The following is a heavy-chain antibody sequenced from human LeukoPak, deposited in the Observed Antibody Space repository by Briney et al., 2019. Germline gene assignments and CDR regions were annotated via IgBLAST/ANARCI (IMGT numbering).Heavy chain of an antibody. Sequence: GGSLRLSCAASGFSFSTYGMHWVRQAPGKGLEXXXXISHDGKVKYYADSAKGRFTVSRDNSKNTLYLQMNSLRAEDTAVYYCAKEDLTYRSGWYWACWGQGTLVTVSS. CDR3: AKEDLTYRSGWYWAC. D-gene: IGHD6-19*01. J-gene: IGHJ4*02. CDR2: ISHDGKVK. CDR1: GFSFSTYG. V-gene: IGHV3-30*18.